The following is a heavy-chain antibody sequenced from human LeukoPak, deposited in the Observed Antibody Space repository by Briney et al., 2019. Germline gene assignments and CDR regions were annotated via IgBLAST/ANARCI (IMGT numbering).Heavy chain of an antibody. Sequence: ASVKVSCKASGYTFTSYYMHWVRQAPGQGLEWMGLINPSGGSTSYAQKFQGRVTMTRDTSTSTVYMELSSLRSEDTAVYYCAREVPYAERVGEYSNGMDVWGQGTTVTVSS. V-gene: IGHV1-46*01. J-gene: IGHJ6*02. CDR3: AREVPYAERVGEYSNGMDV. D-gene: IGHD2-2*01. CDR2: INPSGGST. CDR1: GYTFTSYY.